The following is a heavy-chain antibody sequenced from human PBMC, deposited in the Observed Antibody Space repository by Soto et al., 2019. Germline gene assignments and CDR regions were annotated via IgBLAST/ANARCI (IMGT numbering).Heavy chain of an antibody. CDR2: ITGRGDST. CDR1: GFTFSNYA. CDR3: ARVRPYYDN. Sequence: GGSLRLSCAASGFTFSNYAMNWVRQAPGKGLEWVSAITGRGDSTYYADSVKGRSTISRDNSKNTLYLQMNSLRAEDTAVYFCARVRPYYDNWGQGTLVTVSS. J-gene: IGHJ4*02. V-gene: IGHV3-23*01.